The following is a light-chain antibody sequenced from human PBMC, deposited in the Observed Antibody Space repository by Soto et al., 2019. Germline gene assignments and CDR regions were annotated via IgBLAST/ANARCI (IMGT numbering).Light chain of an antibody. CDR2: GAS. CDR1: QSVSSN. CDR3: QQYNNWPPWT. V-gene: IGKV3-15*01. J-gene: IGKJ1*01. Sequence: EIVMTQSPATLSVSPGERATLSCRASQSVSSNLAWYQRKPGQPPRLLIYGASTRATGIPARFSGSGSGTDFSLTISSLQSEDCAVYYCQQYNNWPPWTFGQGTKVEIK.